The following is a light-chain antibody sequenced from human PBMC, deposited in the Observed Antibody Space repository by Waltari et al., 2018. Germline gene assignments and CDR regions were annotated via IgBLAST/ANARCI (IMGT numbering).Light chain of an antibody. CDR1: QSISSY. Sequence: DIHMTQSPSSLSTSVGDRVTITCRASQSISSYLNWYQQKPGKAPKLLIYAASSLQSGVPSRFSGSGSGRDFTLIISSLQPEDFATYYCQQSYIHTRTFGQGTKVEIK. CDR3: QQSYIHTRT. CDR2: AAS. V-gene: IGKV1-39*01. J-gene: IGKJ1*01.